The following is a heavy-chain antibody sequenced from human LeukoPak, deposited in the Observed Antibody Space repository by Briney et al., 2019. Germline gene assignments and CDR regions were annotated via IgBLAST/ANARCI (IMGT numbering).Heavy chain of an antibody. D-gene: IGHD4-23*01. J-gene: IGHJ4*02. V-gene: IGHV1-2*02. Sequence: ASVKVSCKASGYTFTGYYMHWVRQAPGQGLEWIGWINANSGGTDYAQKFQDRVTMTRDASISTAYMELSRLTSDDTAVYYCARDGHGGNSFDYWGQGTLVTVSS. CDR3: ARDGHGGNSFDY. CDR2: INANSGGT. CDR1: GYTFTGYY.